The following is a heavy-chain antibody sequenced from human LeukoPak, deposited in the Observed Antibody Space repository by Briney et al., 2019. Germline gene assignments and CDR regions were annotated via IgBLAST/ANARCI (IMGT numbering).Heavy chain of an antibody. V-gene: IGHV1-2*02. CDR3: ARDAAGYDLGVDY. D-gene: IGHD5-12*01. CDR2: INPNSGGT. CDR1: EYTFTGYY. Sequence: GASVKVTCKASEYTFTGYYMHWVRQAPGQGLAWMGWINPNSGGTNYAQKFQGRVTMTRDTSISTAYMELSRLRSDDTAVYYCARDAAGYDLGVDYWGQGTLVTVSS. J-gene: IGHJ4*02.